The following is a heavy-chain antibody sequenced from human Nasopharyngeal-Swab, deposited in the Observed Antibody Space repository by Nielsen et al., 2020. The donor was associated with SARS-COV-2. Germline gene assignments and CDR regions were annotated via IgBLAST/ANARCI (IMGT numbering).Heavy chain of an antibody. D-gene: IGHD5-18*01. Sequence: GESLKISCTASGFTFGDYAMSWVRQAPGTGLEWVGFIRSKAYGGTTEYAASAKGRFTISRDDSKSIAYLQMNSLKTEDTAVYYCTRATGYSYGDDYWGQGTLVTVSS. CDR1: GFTFGDYA. CDR3: TRATGYSYGDDY. J-gene: IGHJ4*02. V-gene: IGHV3-49*04. CDR2: IRSKAYGGTT.